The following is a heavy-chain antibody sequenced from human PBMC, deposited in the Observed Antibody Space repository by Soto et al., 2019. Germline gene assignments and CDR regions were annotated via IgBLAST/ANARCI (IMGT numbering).Heavy chain of an antibody. CDR2: IYYSGST. CDR3: ARDVRGRAAAGSYFDY. Sequence: PSETLSLTCTVSGGSISSGGHYWSWIRQHPGKGLEWIGYIYYSGSTYYNPSLKSRVTISVDTSKNQFSLKLSSVTAADTAVYYCARDVRGRAAAGSYFDYWGQGTLVTVSS. CDR1: GGSISSGGHY. J-gene: IGHJ4*02. V-gene: IGHV4-31*03. D-gene: IGHD6-13*01.